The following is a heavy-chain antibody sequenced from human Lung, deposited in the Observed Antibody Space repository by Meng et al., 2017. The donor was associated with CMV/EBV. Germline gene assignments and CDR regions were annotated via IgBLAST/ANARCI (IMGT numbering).Heavy chain of an antibody. J-gene: IGHJ4*02. CDR2: ITTDSRYI. D-gene: IGHD3-9*01. CDR1: GFTFNSYS. V-gene: IGHV3-21*04. CDR3: ARHRYFFDT. Sequence: SCAASGFTFNSYSMNWVRQAPGKGLEWISSITTDSRYIYYADSVKGRFTISRDNTKDSLYLQMDGLGADDTAVYFCARHRYFFDTWGQGPPVTVSS.